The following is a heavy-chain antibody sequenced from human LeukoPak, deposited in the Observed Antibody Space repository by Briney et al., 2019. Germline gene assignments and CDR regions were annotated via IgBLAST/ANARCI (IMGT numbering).Heavy chain of an antibody. CDR3: ARDFGLTGKVDY. Sequence: GGSLRLSCAASGFTFSRYAMHWVRQAPGKGLESVSAISSNGGSTYYANSVKGRFTISRDNSKNTLYLQMGSLRAEDLAVYYCARDFGLTGKVDYWGQGSLVTVSS. J-gene: IGHJ4*02. D-gene: IGHD1-20*01. CDR2: ISSNGGST. V-gene: IGHV3-64*01. CDR1: GFTFSRYA.